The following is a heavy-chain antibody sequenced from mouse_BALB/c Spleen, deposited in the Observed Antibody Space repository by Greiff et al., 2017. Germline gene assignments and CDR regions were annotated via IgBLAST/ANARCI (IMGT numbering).Heavy chain of an antibody. CDR2: ISSGSSTI. J-gene: IGHJ4*01. CDR3: ARSLTGHYAMDY. V-gene: IGHV5-17*02. D-gene: IGHD4-1*01. CDR1: GFTFSSFG. Sequence: EVHLVESGGGLVQPGGSRKLSCAASGFTFSSFGMHWVRQAPEKGLEWVAYISSGSSTIYYADTVKGRFTISRDNPKNTLFLQMTSLRSEDTAMYYCARSLTGHYAMDYWGQGTSVTVSS.